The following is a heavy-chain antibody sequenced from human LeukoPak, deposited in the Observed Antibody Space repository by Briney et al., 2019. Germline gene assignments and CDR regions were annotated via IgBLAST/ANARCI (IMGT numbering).Heavy chain of an antibody. CDR2: INSDGSST. Sequence: GGSLRLSCAASGFTFSSYWMHWVRQAPGKGLVWVSRINSDGSSTSYADSVKGRFTISRDNAKNTLYLQMNSLRAEDTAVYYCARISATYFDAFDIWGQGTMVTVSS. V-gene: IGHV3-74*01. CDR1: GFTFSSYW. J-gene: IGHJ3*02. CDR3: ARISATYFDAFDI. D-gene: IGHD3-10*01.